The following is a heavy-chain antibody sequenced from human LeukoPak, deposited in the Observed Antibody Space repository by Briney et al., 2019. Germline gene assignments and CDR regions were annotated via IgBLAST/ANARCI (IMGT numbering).Heavy chain of an antibody. D-gene: IGHD6-13*01. V-gene: IGHV3-7*01. CDR1: GFTFSSYW. CDR3: ERDRYSSSPEFDP. J-gene: IGHJ5*02. Sequence: GGSLRLSCAASGFTFSSYWTSWVRQAPGKGLEWVANIKQDGSEKYYVDSVKGRFTISRDNAKNSLYLQMNSLRAEDTAVYYCERDRYSSSPEFDPWGQGTLVTVSS. CDR2: IKQDGSEK.